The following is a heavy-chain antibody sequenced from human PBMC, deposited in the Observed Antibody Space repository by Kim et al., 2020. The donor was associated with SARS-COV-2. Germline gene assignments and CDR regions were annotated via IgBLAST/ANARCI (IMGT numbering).Heavy chain of an antibody. V-gene: IGHV1-69*01. CDR3: ARDRGNNWNGHLPLDY. Sequence: KCQGRVTITADESTSTAYMELSSLRSEDTAVYYCARDRGNNWNGHLPLDYWGQGTLVTVSS. J-gene: IGHJ4*02. D-gene: IGHD1-20*01.